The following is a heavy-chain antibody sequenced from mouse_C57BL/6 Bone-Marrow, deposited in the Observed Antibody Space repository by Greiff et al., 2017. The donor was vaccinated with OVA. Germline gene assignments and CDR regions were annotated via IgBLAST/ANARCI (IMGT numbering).Heavy chain of an antibody. CDR1: GYSFTSYY. CDR2: IYPGSGNT. Sequence: VQLQQSGPELVKPGASVKISCRASGYSFTSYYIHWVKQRPGQGLEWIGWIYPGSGNTKYNEKFKGKATLTADTSSSTAYMQLSSLTSEDSAVYYCASLPLYYFDYWGQGTTLTVSS. V-gene: IGHV1-66*01. J-gene: IGHJ2*01. CDR3: ASLPLYYFDY.